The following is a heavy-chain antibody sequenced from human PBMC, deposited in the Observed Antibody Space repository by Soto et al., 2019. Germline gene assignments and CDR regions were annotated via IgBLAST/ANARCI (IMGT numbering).Heavy chain of an antibody. J-gene: IGHJ3*02. CDR3: ARLSSGWYSVDAFDI. V-gene: IGHV3-66*04. D-gene: IGHD6-19*01. CDR2: IYSGGST. Sequence: GGSLSLFRAASGFTVSSNYMSWVRPAAGKGLEWVSVIYSGGSTYYADSVKGRFTISRDNSKTTLYLQMNSLRAEDTAVYYCARLSSGWYSVDAFDIWGQGTMVTVSS. CDR1: GFTVSSNY.